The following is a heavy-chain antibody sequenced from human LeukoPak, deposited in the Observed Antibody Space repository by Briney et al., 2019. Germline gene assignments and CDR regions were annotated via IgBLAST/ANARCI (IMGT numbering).Heavy chain of an antibody. D-gene: IGHD6-13*01. CDR2: FHHSGNT. V-gene: IGHV4-59*12. CDR3: ARRAAALDS. CDR1: GGSISRYY. Sequence: KPSETLSLTCTVSGGSISRYYWSWIRQPPGKGLEWIGYFHHSGNTNYSPSLSSRITMSVDTSKNQFSLRLNSVTAADTAIYYCARRAAALDSWGQGTLVTVSS. J-gene: IGHJ4*02.